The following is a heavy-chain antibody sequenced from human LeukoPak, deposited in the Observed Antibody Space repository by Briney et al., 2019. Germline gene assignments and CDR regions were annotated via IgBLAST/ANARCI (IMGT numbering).Heavy chain of an antibody. CDR1: GYTFTGYY. J-gene: IGHJ4*02. CDR2: INPNSGGT. Sequence: GASVKVSCKASGYTFTGYYMHWVRQAPGQGLEWMGWINPNSGGTNYAQKFQGRVTMTRDTSISTAYMELSRLRSDDTAVYYCARTSYYDSSGPGNYWGQGTLVTVSS. CDR3: ARTSYYDSSGPGNY. D-gene: IGHD3-22*01. V-gene: IGHV1-2*02.